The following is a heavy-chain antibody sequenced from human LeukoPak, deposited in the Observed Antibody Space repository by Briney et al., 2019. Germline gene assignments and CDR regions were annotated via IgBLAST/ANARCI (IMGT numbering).Heavy chain of an antibody. CDR3: ARVPPREGYYMDV. CDR2: INWNGGST. CDR1: GFTFSNYW. V-gene: IGHV3-20*04. Sequence: RAGGSLRLSCAASGFTFSNYWMTWVRQAPGKGLEWVSGINWNGGSTGYADSVKGRFTISRDNAKNSLYLQMNSLRAEGTALYYCARVPPREGYYMDVWGKGTTVTVSS. J-gene: IGHJ6*03. D-gene: IGHD6-6*01.